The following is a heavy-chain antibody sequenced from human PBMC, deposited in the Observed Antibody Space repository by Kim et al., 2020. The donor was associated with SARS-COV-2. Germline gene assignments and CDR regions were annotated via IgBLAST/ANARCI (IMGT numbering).Heavy chain of an antibody. J-gene: IGHJ4*02. V-gene: IGHV3-11*01. D-gene: IGHD6-19*01. CDR3: ARRKAVAGPIIIDY. Sequence: ADSVKGRFIISRDNAKNSLYLQMNSLRAEDTAVYYCARRKAVAGPIIIDYWGQGTLVTVSS.